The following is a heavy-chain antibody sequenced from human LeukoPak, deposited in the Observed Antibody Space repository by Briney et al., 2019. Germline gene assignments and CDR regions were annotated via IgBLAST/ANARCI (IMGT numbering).Heavy chain of an antibody. CDR1: GGSISSYY. D-gene: IGHD6-6*01. CDR3: ARDKVAARHREWGVGAFDI. V-gene: IGHV4-59*01. J-gene: IGHJ3*02. CDR2: IYYSGST. Sequence: PSETLSLTCTVSGGSISSYYWSWIRQPPGKGLEWIGYIYYSGSTSYNPSLKSRVTISVDTSKNQFSLKLSSVTAADTAVYYCARDKVAARHREWGVGAFDIWGQGTMVTVSS.